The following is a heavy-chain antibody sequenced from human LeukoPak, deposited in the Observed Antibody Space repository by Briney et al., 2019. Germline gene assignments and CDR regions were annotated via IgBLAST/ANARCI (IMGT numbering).Heavy chain of an antibody. CDR2: IYYSGST. V-gene: IGHV4-39*01. CDR1: GGSISSYY. CDR3: ARYSYGSEGAHFDY. D-gene: IGHD5-18*01. J-gene: IGHJ4*02. Sequence: PSETLSLTCTVSGGSISSYYWGWIRQPPGKGLEWIGSIYYSGSTYYNPSLKSRVTISVDTSKNQFSLKLSSVTAADTAVYYCARYSYGSEGAHFDYWGQGTLVTVSS.